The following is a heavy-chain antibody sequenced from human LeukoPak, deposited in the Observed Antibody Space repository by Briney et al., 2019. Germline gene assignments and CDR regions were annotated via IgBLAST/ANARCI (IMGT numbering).Heavy chain of an antibody. V-gene: IGHV3-30*04. CDR2: ILYEGSNK. Sequence: GGSLRLSCAASGFTFSSYAMHWVRQAPGKGLEWVAVILYEGSNKYYADSVKGRFTISRDDSKNTLYLQMNSLRAEDTAVYYCARDWTSTPNGSGSLDYWGQGTLVTVSS. J-gene: IGHJ4*02. CDR1: GFTFSSYA. CDR3: ARDWTSTPNGSGSLDY. D-gene: IGHD3-10*01.